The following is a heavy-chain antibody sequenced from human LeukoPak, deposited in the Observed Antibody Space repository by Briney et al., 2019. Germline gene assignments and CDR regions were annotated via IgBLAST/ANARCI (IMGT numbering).Heavy chain of an antibody. D-gene: IGHD7-27*01. Sequence: GGSLRLSCAASGFTFSSYAMSWVRQAPGKGLEWVSAISGSGGSTYYADSVKGRFTISRDNSKNTLYLQMNSLRAEDTAVYYCAKYPLGIRMGWDAFDIWGQGTMVTVSS. CDR2: ISGSGGST. CDR3: AKYPLGIRMGWDAFDI. CDR1: GFTFSSYA. J-gene: IGHJ3*02. V-gene: IGHV3-23*01.